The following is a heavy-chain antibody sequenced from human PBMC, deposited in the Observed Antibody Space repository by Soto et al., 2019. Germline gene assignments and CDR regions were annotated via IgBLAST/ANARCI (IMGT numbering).Heavy chain of an antibody. V-gene: IGHV3-30*18. CDR3: SKEAQGGNTVCYYGLDV. CDR1: YG. Sequence: YGMAGSCKKPGKGLEWVAVISYDGSNKYYADSVKGRFTTSRDNSKNTLYLQMNSLRAEDTAVYYCSKEAQGGNTVCYYGLDVWGQRPTGTLSS. CDR2: ISYDGSNK. J-gene: IGHJ6*02. D-gene: IGHD4-17*01.